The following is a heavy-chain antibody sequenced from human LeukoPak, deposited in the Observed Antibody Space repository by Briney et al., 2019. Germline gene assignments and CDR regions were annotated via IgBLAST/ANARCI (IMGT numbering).Heavy chain of an antibody. Sequence: GGSLRLSCAASGFTFSTNAMTWVRQAPGKGLEWVSVISGSGGSTYYADSVKGRFTISRDNSKDTLYLQMNSLGGDDTAVYYCAKVQFSDYDMNFDSWGQGTLVTVSS. J-gene: IGHJ4*02. CDR3: AKVQFSDYDMNFDS. CDR2: ISGSGGST. CDR1: GFTFSTNA. D-gene: IGHD5-12*01. V-gene: IGHV3-23*01.